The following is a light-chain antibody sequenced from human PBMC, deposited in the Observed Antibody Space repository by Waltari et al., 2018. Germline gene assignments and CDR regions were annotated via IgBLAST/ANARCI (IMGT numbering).Light chain of an antibody. CDR2: VNSDGSH. Sequence: QLVLTQSPSASASLGASVKPTCTLSSGPSSNVIAWLQQQPEKGPRYLMKVNSDGSHSKGYKIPDRFSGSSSGTEHYLTISSLQSEDEADYYCQTGGHGTWVFGGGTKLTVL. V-gene: IGLV4-69*01. J-gene: IGLJ3*02. CDR3: QTGGHGTWV. CDR1: SGPSSNV.